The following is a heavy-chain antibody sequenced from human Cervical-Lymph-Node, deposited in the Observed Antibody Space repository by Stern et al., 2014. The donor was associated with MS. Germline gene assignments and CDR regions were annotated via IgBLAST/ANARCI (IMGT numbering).Heavy chain of an antibody. Sequence: EVQLVQSGGGLVQPGESLRLSCAASGFTFTSYSMNWVRQAPGKGLEWVSYVSTTGTRMSYADSGKGRFTISRENAKKSLVLQMNPLRGEDTAVYYCTRGQGDYWGQGSLVAGSS. CDR2: VSTTGTRM. CDR1: GFTFTSYS. CDR3: TRGQGDY. V-gene: IGHV3-48*01. J-gene: IGHJ4*02.